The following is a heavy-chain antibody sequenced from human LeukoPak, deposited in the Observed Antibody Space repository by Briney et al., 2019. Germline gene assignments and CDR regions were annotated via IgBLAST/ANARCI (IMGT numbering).Heavy chain of an antibody. CDR1: GFTFSSYS. J-gene: IGHJ5*02. Sequence: GGSLRLSCAASGFTFSSYSMNWVRQAPGKGLEWVSSISSSSSYIYYADSVKGRFTISRDNAKNTLYLQMNSLRAEDTAVYYCARTPPTIFGVVKVDGGTNWFDPWGQGTLVTVSS. D-gene: IGHD3-3*01. V-gene: IGHV3-21*01. CDR3: ARTPPTIFGVVKVDGGTNWFDP. CDR2: ISSSSSYI.